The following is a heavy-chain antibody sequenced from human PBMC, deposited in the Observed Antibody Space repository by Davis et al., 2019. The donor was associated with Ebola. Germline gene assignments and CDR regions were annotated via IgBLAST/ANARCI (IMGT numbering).Heavy chain of an antibody. CDR2: IIPILGIA. V-gene: IGHV1-69*04. D-gene: IGHD5-12*01. CDR3: ARVGWLRQGDDY. CDR1: GGTFSSYA. Sequence: SVKVSCKASGGTFSSYAISWVRQAPGQGLEWMGRIIPILGIANYAQKFQGRVTITADKSTSTAYMELSSLRSEDTAVYYCARVGWLRQGDDYWGQGTLVTVSS. J-gene: IGHJ4*02.